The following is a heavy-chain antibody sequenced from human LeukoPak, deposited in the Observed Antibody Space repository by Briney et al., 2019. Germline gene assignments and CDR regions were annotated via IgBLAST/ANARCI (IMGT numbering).Heavy chain of an antibody. D-gene: IGHD3-10*01. CDR1: GYSFTSYW. CDR3: ARHGGDGSGSSNWFDP. V-gene: IGHV5-51*01. Sequence: GESPKISCKGSGYSFTSYWIGWVRQMPGKGLEWMGIIYPGDSDTRYSPSFQGQVTISADKSISTAYLQWSSLKASDTAMYYCARHGGDGSGSSNWFDPWGQGTLVTVSS. CDR2: IYPGDSDT. J-gene: IGHJ5*02.